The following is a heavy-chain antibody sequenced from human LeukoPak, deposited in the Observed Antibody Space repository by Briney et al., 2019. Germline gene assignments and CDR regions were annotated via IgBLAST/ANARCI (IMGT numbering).Heavy chain of an antibody. Sequence: PGGSLRLSCAASGFTFSSYAMHWVRQAPGKGLEWVAVISYDGSNKYYADSVKGRFTISRDNSKNTLYLQMNSLRAEDTAVYYCARDLGSTYDFWSGYYRYWGQGTLDTVSS. CDR1: GFTFSSYA. CDR3: ARDLGSTYDFWSGYYRY. J-gene: IGHJ4*02. CDR2: ISYDGSNK. V-gene: IGHV3-30*04. D-gene: IGHD3-3*01.